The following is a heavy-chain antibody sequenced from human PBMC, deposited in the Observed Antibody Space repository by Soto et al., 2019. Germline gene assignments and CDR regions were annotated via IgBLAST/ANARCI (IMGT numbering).Heavy chain of an antibody. D-gene: IGHD5-12*01. J-gene: IGHJ6*02. Sequence: LRLSCAASGFTFSSYAMHWVRRAPGKGLEWVAVISYDGSNKYYADSVKGRFTISRDNSKNTLYLQMNSLRAEDTAVYYCARAGEAQVAHYYYYYGMDVWGQGTTGNVS. CDR3: ARAGEAQVAHYYYYYGMDV. CDR2: ISYDGSNK. V-gene: IGHV3-30-3*01. CDR1: GFTFSSYA.